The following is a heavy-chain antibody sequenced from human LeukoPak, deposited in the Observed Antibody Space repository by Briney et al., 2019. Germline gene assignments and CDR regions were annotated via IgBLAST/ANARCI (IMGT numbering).Heavy chain of an antibody. Sequence: SVPLSLTCSVSGGSINIDNYYWGWICQSPGKGLECIGDIYYSGNSGNTYYTPSLKSRLTISVDTAKNQSYLHLSSVTAADTALYYCARLRDTGGYYFYYYFDSWGLGTLVSVCS. CDR2: IYYSGNSGNT. D-gene: IGHD3-22*01. CDR3: ARLRDTGGYYFYYYFDS. CDR1: GGSINIDNYY. J-gene: IGHJ4*02. V-gene: IGHV4-39*01.